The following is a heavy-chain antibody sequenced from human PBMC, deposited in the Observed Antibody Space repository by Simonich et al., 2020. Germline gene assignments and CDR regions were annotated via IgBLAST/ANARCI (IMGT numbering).Heavy chain of an antibody. D-gene: IGHD3-3*01. CDR2: INPKRGGT. V-gene: IGHV1-2*02. Sequence: QVQLVQSGAEVKKPGASVKVSCKASGYTFTGYYMHWVRQAPGQGLEWMEWINPKRGGTKYAQKFQGRVTMTRDTSISTAYMELSRLRSDDTAVYYCARGGVQYYYYYMDVWGKGTTVTVSS. CDR1: GYTFTGYY. CDR3: ARGGVQYYYYYMDV. J-gene: IGHJ6*03.